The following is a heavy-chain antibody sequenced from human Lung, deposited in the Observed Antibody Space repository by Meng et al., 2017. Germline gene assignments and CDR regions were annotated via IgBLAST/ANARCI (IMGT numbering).Heavy chain of an antibody. J-gene: IGHJ4*02. CDR3: VRRTYSSGWYFDY. V-gene: IGHV4-34*12. Sequence: QMQLHKWGAGLLKPSETLSLTCAVYGGSFSGYYWSWIRQPPGKGLEWIGEIIDSGSTNYNPSLKSRVTISVDTSKNQFSLRVTSVTAADRAVYYCVRRTYSSGWYFDYWGQGTLVTVSS. CDR1: GGSFSGYY. CDR2: IIDSGST. D-gene: IGHD6-19*01.